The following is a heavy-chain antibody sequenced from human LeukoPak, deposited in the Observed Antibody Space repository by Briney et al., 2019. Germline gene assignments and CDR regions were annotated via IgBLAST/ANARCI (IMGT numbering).Heavy chain of an antibody. CDR2: INHSGST. Sequence: SETLSLTCAVYGGSFSGYYCSWIRQPPGKGLEWIGEINHSGSTNYNPSLKSRVTISVDTSKNQFSLKLSSVTAADTAVYYCAGIIAAAGSEWGQGTLVTVSS. CDR3: AGIIAAAGSE. J-gene: IGHJ4*02. D-gene: IGHD6-13*01. V-gene: IGHV4-34*01. CDR1: GGSFSGYY.